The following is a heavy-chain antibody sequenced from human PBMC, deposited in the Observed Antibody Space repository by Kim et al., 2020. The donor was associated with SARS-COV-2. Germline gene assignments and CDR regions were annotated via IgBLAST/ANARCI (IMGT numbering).Heavy chain of an antibody. CDR2: T. J-gene: IGHJ4*02. V-gene: IGHV4-4*09. Sequence: TTYNPPLRSRATISGDPSKNRFALKLSSVTAADTAVYYCAGTARGANFDYWGRGALVTVSS. D-gene: IGHD1-26*01. CDR3: AGTARGANFDY.